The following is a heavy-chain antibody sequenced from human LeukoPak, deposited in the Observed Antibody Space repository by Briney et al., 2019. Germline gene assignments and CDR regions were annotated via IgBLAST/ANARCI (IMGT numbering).Heavy chain of an antibody. D-gene: IGHD7-27*01. Sequence: ASVKVSCKASGYTFTGYYIHWVRQAPGQGLEWMGRINAKSGGTNYAQKFQGRVTMTRDTSISTAYMELSRLRSDDTVVYYCARDLTGANNWFDPWGQGTLVTVSS. J-gene: IGHJ5*02. V-gene: IGHV1-2*05. CDR3: ARDLTGANNWFDP. CDR1: GYTFTGYY. CDR2: INAKSGGT.